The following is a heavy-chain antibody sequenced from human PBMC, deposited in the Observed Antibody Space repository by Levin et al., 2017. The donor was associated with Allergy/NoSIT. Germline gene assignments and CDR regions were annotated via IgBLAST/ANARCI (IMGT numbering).Heavy chain of an antibody. D-gene: IGHD6-13*01. CDR1: GFTFSSYS. J-gene: IGHJ4*02. V-gene: IGHV3-21*01. Sequence: PGGSLRLSCAASGFTFSSYSMNWVRQAPGKGLEWVSSISSSSSYIYYADSVKGRFTISRDNAKNSLYLQMNSLRAEDTAVYYCARGLSAAAHYFDYWGQGTLVTVSS. CDR3: ARGLSAAAHYFDY. CDR2: ISSSSSYI.